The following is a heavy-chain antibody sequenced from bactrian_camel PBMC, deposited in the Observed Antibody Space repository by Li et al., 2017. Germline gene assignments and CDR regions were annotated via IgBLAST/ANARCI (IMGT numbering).Heavy chain of an antibody. J-gene: IGHJ4*01. Sequence: VQLVESGGGLVPIGGSLRLSCAASGFTFSWYAMSWVRQAPGKGLESVSGINSGSTYYADSVKGRFTISRDNAKNTVYLQMNDLKSEDTAQYYCARAAGPGLAAAYRDRGQGTQVTVSS. CDR2: INSGST. CDR3: ARAAGPGLAAAYRD. D-gene: IGHD4*01. V-gene: IGHV3S40*01. CDR1: GFTFSWYA.